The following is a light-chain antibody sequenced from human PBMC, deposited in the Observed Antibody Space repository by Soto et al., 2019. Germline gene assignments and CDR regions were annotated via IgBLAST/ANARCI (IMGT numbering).Light chain of an antibody. CDR2: DAS. Sequence: EIVLTQSPATLSLSPGERATLSCRASQSVRSYVAWYQQKPGQAPRLLIYDASNRATGIPDRFSGSGSGTDFTLTISRLEPEDFAVYYCHQYGSSSWTFGQGTKVEIK. J-gene: IGKJ1*01. CDR1: QSVRSY. V-gene: IGKV3-20*01. CDR3: HQYGSSSWT.